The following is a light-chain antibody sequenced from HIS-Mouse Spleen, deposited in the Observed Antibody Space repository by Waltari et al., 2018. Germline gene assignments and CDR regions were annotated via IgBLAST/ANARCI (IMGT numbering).Light chain of an antibody. CDR2: QDS. CDR3: QAWDSSYSV. V-gene: IGLV3-1*01. J-gene: IGLJ2*01. CDR1: KLGDKY. Sequence: SYELTQPPSVSVSPGQTASITCSGDKLGDKYACWYEQKPGQSPVLVIYQDSKRPSGIPERFSGSNSGNTATLTIRGTQAMDEADYYCQAWDSSYSVFGGGTKLTVL.